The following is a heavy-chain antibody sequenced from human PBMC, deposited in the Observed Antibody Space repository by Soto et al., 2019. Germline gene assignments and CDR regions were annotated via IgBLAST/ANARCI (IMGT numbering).Heavy chain of an antibody. CDR2: IIPIFGTA. J-gene: IGHJ5*02. CDR3: ARLARIAAAGTSYDP. Sequence: SVKVSCKASGGTFSSYAISWVRQAPGQGLEWMGGIIPIFGTASYAQKFQGRVTITADESTSTAYMELSSLRSEDTAVYYCARLARIAAAGTSYDPWGQGTLVTVSS. CDR1: GGTFSSYA. D-gene: IGHD6-13*01. V-gene: IGHV1-69*13.